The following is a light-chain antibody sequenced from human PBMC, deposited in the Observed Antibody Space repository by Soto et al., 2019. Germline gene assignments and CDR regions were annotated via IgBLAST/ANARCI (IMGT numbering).Light chain of an antibody. J-gene: IGKJ1*01. CDR1: QSVSSY. CDR3: QRRSNWSTT. V-gene: IGKV3-11*01. Sequence: EIVLTQSPATLSLSPGERATLSCRASQSVSSYLAWYQQKPGQAPRLLIYDAANRATGIPARFRGSGSGTDFTLTISSLEPEDFAVYYCQRRSNWSTTFGQGHKVEIK. CDR2: DAA.